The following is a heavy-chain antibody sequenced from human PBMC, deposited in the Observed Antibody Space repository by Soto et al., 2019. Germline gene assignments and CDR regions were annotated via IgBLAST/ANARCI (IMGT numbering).Heavy chain of an antibody. CDR3: TRRDSSWAFDI. Sequence: QVQLVQSGVEVKNPGASVKVSCKASGYTFSAYYMHWVRQAPGQGLEWMGYMHPDSGDTNYAQKVQGWVTMTSDTSISTVYMELTRLKSDDTAVYYCTRRDSSWAFDIWGQGTMLTVSS. CDR1: GYTFSAYY. CDR2: MHPDSGDT. D-gene: IGHD2-21*02. J-gene: IGHJ3*02. V-gene: IGHV1-2*04.